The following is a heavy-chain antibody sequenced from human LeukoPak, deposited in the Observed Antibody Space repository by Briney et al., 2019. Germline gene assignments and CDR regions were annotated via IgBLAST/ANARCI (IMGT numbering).Heavy chain of an antibody. CDR2: MYYSGGT. CDR1: GGSISSSY. Sequence: PSETLSLTCTVSGGSISSSYWNWIRQPPGKGLEWIGYMYYSGGTSYNPSLKSRVTISVDTSKTQFSLNLSSVTAADTAVYYCARHSRYYGSGSFEGDLWGRGTLVTVSS. CDR3: ARHSRYYGSGSFEGDL. V-gene: IGHV4-59*08. D-gene: IGHD3-10*01. J-gene: IGHJ2*01.